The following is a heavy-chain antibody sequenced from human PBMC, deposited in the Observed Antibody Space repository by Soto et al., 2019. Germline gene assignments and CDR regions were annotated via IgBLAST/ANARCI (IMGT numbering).Heavy chain of an antibody. V-gene: IGHV1-2*02. CDR1: GYPFSDNQ. CDR3: ARKHSLDYIRWGLDP. J-gene: IGHJ5*02. Sequence: ASVKVSCKASGYPFSDNQIHWLRRAPGQGLEWMGRINPKSDDANYAQKFQGRVTMTRDTSIDTAYLELTGLTSDNTATYYCARKHSLDYIRWGLDPWGQGTLVTVSS. CDR2: INPKSDDA. D-gene: IGHD4-4*01.